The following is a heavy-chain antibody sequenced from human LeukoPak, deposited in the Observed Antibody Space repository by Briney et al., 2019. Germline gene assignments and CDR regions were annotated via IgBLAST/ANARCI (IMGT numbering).Heavy chain of an antibody. J-gene: IGHJ4*02. CDR2: INTGGTVT. D-gene: IGHD6-19*01. CDR1: GFPFSKYW. Sequence: GGSLRLSCAASGFPFSKYWMLWVRHAPGRGLESVSRINTGGTVTTYADSVKGRFTVSRDNADNTMFLQMNSVRDEDTAVYYCATKQWLAPPPDSWGQGTPVTVSS. CDR3: ATKQWLAPPPDS. V-gene: IGHV3-74*01.